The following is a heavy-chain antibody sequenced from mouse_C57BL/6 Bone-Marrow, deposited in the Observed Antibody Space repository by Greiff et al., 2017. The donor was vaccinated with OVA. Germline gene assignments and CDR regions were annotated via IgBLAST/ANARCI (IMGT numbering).Heavy chain of an antibody. CDR2: INPNNGGT. CDR1: GYTFTDYY. V-gene: IGHV1-26*01. CDR3: ARRGTTVVAPYYFDY. Sequence: VQLQQSGPELVKPGASVKISCKASGYTFTDYYMNWVKQSHGKSLEWIGDINPNNGGTSYNQKFKGKATLTVDKSSSTAYMELRSLTSEDSAVYYCARRGTTVVAPYYFDYWGQGTTLTVSS. J-gene: IGHJ2*01. D-gene: IGHD1-1*01.